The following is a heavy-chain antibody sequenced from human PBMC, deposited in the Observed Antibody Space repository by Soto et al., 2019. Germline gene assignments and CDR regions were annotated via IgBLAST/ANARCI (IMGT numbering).Heavy chain of an antibody. D-gene: IGHD3-10*01. V-gene: IGHV1-3*01. CDR3: TRQGGTSYQFDY. CDR1: GYTFNNYV. CDR2: INVDNGNT. Sequence: GASVKVSCKASGYTFNNYVIHWVRQAPGQRLEWMGWINVDNGNTKYSQKFQGRVTMTRDTSATTAHMELSSLRSEDTAVYYCTRQGGTSYQFDYRGQGTLVTVSS. J-gene: IGHJ4*02.